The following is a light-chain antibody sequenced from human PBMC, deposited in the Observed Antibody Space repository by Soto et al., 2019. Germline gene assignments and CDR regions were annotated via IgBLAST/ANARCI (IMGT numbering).Light chain of an antibody. CDR1: KSISSY. V-gene: IGKV1-39*01. CDR3: QQSYSSPRT. J-gene: IGKJ1*01. CDR2: AAS. Sequence: DIQMTQSPSSLSASVGDRVTISCRASKSISSYLNWYQQKPGKAPKLLIYAASSLQSGVPSRFSGSGSGTDFTLTISSLQPEDFAIYYCQQSYSSPRTFGQGTKVEIK.